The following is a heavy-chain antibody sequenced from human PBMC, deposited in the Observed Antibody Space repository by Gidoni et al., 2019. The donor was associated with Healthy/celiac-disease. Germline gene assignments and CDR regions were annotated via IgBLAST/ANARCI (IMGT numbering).Heavy chain of an antibody. Sequence: QLQLQESGPGLVKPSETLSLTCTVSGGSISSSSYYWGWIRQPPGKGLEWIGSIYYSGSTYYNPSLKSRVTISVDTSKNQFSLKLSSVTAADTAVYYCASSVRLWYSSSWYWFDPWGQGTLVTVSS. CDR2: IYYSGST. CDR1: GGSISSSSYY. V-gene: IGHV4-39*01. J-gene: IGHJ5*02. CDR3: ASSVRLWYSSSWYWFDP. D-gene: IGHD6-13*01.